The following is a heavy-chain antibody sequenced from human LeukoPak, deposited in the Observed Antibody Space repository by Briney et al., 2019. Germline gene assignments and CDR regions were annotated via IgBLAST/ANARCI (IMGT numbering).Heavy chain of an antibody. Sequence: SETLSLTCSVSGGSISPYYWSWIRQPPGKGLEWIGYIYYSGTTNYNPSLQSRVTISVATSKNQFSLKLSSVTAADTALYYCARDRASAGGFDYWGQGNLVTVSS. J-gene: IGHJ4*02. CDR3: ARDRASAGGFDY. CDR2: IYYSGTT. D-gene: IGHD2-15*01. CDR1: GGSISPYY. V-gene: IGHV4-59*01.